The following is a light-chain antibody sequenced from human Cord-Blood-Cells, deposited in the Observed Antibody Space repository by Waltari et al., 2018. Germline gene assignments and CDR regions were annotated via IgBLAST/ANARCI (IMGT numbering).Light chain of an antibody. CDR2: GAS. V-gene: IGKV3-20*01. CDR1: QSVSSSY. CDR3: QQYGSSPWT. Sequence: EIVLTQSPGVLSLSPGERATLPCRASQSVSSSYLAWYQQKPGQAPKLLIYGASSRATGIPDRFSGSGSGTDFTLTISRLEPEDFAVYYCQQYGSSPWTFGQGTKVEIK. J-gene: IGKJ1*01.